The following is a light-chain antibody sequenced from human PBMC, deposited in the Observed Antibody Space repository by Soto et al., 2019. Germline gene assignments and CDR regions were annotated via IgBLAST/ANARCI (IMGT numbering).Light chain of an antibody. CDR2: GAS. CDR1: QSVSNN. CDR3: QQCNNWPLT. V-gene: IGKV3-15*01. J-gene: IGKJ1*01. Sequence: EIVMTQSPATLSVSPGERVTLSCRASQSVSNNLAWFQQKPGQAPRLFIYGASTRATGIPARFSGSGSGTEFTLTISSLQSEDFAVYYCQQCNNWPLTFGQGTKVEI.